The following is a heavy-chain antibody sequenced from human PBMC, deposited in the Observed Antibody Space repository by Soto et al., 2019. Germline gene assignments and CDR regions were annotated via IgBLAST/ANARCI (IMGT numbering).Heavy chain of an antibody. CDR3: ARIGYSSSSFDY. CDR2: IKEDGSVK. Sequence: EVQQVESGGGLVQPGGSLTLSCAVSGFTFSRYWMSWVRQPPGKGLEWVANIKEDGSVKYYVDSVKGRFTISRDNTKTSLYLQMNSLRSEDTAAYFCARIGYSSSSFDYWGQGSLVTVSS. J-gene: IGHJ4*02. V-gene: IGHV3-7*01. D-gene: IGHD6-6*01. CDR1: GFTFSRYW.